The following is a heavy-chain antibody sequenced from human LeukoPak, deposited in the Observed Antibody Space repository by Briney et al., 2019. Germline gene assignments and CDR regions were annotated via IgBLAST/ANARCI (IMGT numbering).Heavy chain of an antibody. Sequence: GGSLRLSCAASGFTFSNYAMSWVRQAPGKGLEWVSGISGSGGTTYYADSVKGRFTISRDNSKDTLYLQVNSLRAEDTAVYYCAKAGRFGVVIIRPEHAGDYWGQGTLVTVSS. CDR3: AKAGRFGVVIIRPEHAGDY. CDR1: GFTFSNYA. CDR2: ISGSGGTT. J-gene: IGHJ4*02. V-gene: IGHV3-23*01. D-gene: IGHD3-3*01.